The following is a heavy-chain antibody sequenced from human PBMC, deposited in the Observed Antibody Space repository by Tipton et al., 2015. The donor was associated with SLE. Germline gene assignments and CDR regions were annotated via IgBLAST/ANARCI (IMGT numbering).Heavy chain of an antibody. D-gene: IGHD3-9*01. J-gene: IGHJ6*02. CDR2: ISSSSSYI. Sequence: QLVQSGGGLVQPGGSLRLSCAASGFTFSSYSMNWVRQAPGKGLEWVSSISSSSSYIYYADSVKGRFTISRDNAKNSLYLQMNSLRAEDTAVYYCAGELRYFDWLSPSYGMDVWGQGTTVTVSS. CDR3: AGELRYFDWLSPSYGMDV. V-gene: IGHV3-21*03. CDR1: GFTFSSYS.